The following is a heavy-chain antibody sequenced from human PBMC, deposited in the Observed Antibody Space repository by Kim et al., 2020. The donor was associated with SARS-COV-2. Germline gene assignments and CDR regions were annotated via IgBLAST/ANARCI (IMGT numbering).Heavy chain of an antibody. CDR1: GGSISNYF. J-gene: IGHJ5*02. V-gene: IGHV4-59*13. CDR3: AGLHFYGHEEFDP. CDR2: VHYSGST. D-gene: IGHD3-10*01. Sequence: SETLSLTCSVSGGSISNYFWSWIRQPPGKGLEWIGYVHYSGSTNYNPSLRSRVSMSVDTSKNQLSLKLSSVTAADTAVYYCAGLHFYGHEEFDPWGQGTLLTVSS.